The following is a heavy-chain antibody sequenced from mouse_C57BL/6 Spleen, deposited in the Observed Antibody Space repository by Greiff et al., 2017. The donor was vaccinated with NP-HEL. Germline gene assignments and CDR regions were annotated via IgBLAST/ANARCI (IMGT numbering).Heavy chain of an antibody. J-gene: IGHJ1*03. V-gene: IGHV3-6*01. D-gene: IGHD2-4*01. CDR2: ISYDGSN. CDR1: GYSITSGYY. CDR3: AREKGIYYDYDEGYFDV. Sequence: DVKLQESGPGLVKPSQSLSLTCSVTGYSITSGYYWNWIRQFPGNKLEWMGYISYDGSNNYNPSLKNRISITRDTSKNQFFLKLNSVTTEDTATYYCAREKGIYYDYDEGYFDVWGTGTTVTVSS.